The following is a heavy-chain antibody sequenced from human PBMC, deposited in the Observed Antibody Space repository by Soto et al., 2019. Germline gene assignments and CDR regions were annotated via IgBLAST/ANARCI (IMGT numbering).Heavy chain of an antibody. J-gene: IGHJ4*02. D-gene: IGHD3-22*01. CDR2: ISYDGSNK. Sequence: QVQLVESGGGVVQPGRSLRLSCAASGFTFSSYGMHWVRQAPGKGLEWVAVISYDGSNKYYADSVKGRFTISRDNSKNTLYLQMNSLRAEDTAVYYCAKDLRSSGYYSSYYFDYWGQGTLVTVSS. CDR3: AKDLRSSGYYSSYYFDY. CDR1: GFTFSSYG. V-gene: IGHV3-30*18.